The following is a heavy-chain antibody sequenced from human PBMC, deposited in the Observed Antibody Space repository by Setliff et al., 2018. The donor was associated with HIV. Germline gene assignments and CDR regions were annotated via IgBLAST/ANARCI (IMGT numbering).Heavy chain of an antibody. V-gene: IGHV3-11*04. CDR2: ISSSGSTI. CDR3: ARVVYDFWSGYYGPHYYYMDV. J-gene: IGHJ6*03. CDR1: GFTFSDYY. D-gene: IGHD3-3*01. Sequence: GSLRLSCAASGFTFSDYYMSWIRQAPGKGLEWVSYISSSGSTIYYADSVKGRFTISRDNAKNSLYLQMNSLRAEDTAVYYCARVVYDFWSGYYGPHYYYMDVWGKGTTVTVSS.